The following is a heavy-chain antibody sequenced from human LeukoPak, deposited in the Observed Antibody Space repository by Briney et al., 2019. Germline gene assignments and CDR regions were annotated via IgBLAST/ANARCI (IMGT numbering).Heavy chain of an antibody. CDR3: ARTISIAAAGLLDY. CDR1: GGTFSSYA. D-gene: IGHD6-13*01. J-gene: IGHJ4*02. Sequence: SVKVSCKASGGTFSSYAISWVRQAPGQGLEWMGRIIPILGIANYAQKFQGRVTITADKSTSTAYMELSSLRSEDTAVYYCARTISIAAAGLLDYWGQGTLVTVSS. V-gene: IGHV1-69*04. CDR2: IIPILGIA.